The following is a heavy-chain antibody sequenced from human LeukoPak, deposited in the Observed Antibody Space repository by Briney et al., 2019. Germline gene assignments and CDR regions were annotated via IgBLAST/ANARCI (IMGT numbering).Heavy chain of an antibody. CDR1: GDSVSSNSAA. CDR3: ARDQYYGSGSYLSAFDI. D-gene: IGHD3-10*01. V-gene: IGHV6-1*01. CDR2: TYYRSKWYN. J-gene: IGHJ3*02. Sequence: SQTLSLTCAISGDSVSSNSAAWNWIRQSPSRGLEWLGRTYYRSKWYNDYAVSVKSRITSNPDTSKNQFSLQLNSVTPEDTAVYYCARDQYYGSGSYLSAFDIWGQGTMVTVSS.